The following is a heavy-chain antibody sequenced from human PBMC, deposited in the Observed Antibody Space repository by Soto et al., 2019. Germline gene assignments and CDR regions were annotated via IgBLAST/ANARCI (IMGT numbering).Heavy chain of an antibody. Sequence: PGGSLRLSCAASGFTFSSYWMSWVRQAPGKGLEWVANIKQDGSEKYYVDSVKGRFTISRGNAKNSLYLQMNSLRAEDTAVYYCARGPPYYDILTGPPGFDYWGQGTLVTVSS. V-gene: IGHV3-7*03. CDR3: ARGPPYYDILTGPPGFDY. J-gene: IGHJ4*02. CDR2: IKQDGSEK. D-gene: IGHD3-9*01. CDR1: GFTFSSYW.